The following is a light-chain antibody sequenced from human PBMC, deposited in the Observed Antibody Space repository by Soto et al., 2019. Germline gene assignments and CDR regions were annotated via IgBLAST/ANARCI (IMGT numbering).Light chain of an antibody. V-gene: IGKV3-15*01. CDR1: QSVSTK. Sequence: EIVMTQAPGTLSVSPGESVSLSCRASQSVSTKLAWYHQKPGQSPRLLIYGASTRANGVPSRFSGGGSGTDFTLTINGRRPEDVGVYYCQQYSDWPPLTFGGGTKVEL. J-gene: IGKJ4*01. CDR3: QQYSDWPPLT. CDR2: GAS.